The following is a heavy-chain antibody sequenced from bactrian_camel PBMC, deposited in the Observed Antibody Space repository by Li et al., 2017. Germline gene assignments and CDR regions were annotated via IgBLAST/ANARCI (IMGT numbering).Heavy chain of an antibody. Sequence: HVQLVESGGGSVQSGGSLRPSCAATGYSVSQGYMAWFRQAPGKEREGVAAIDRAGNPTYTYSVKDRFTISLDSTKNTLYLQMDALKPEDTGMYYCAADVRVGRYLGRCDFGAYGQGTQVTVS. CDR1: GYSVSQGY. D-gene: IGHD1*01. J-gene: IGHJ6*01. V-gene: IGHV3S53*01. CDR3: AADVRVGRYLGRCDFGA. CDR2: IDRAGNP.